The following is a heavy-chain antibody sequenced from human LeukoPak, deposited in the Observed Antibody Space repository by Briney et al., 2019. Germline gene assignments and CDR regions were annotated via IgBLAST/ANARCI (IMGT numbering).Heavy chain of an antibody. V-gene: IGHV4-34*01. CDR3: ARGGRYLFWFDP. CDR1: GGSFSGYY. CDR2: INHSGST. D-gene: IGHD1-26*01. Sequence: PSETLSLTCAVYGGSFSGYYWSWIRQPPGKGLEWIGEINHSGSTNYNPSLKSRVTISVDTSKNQFSLKLSSVTAADTAVYYCARGGRYLFWFDPWGQGTLVTVSS. J-gene: IGHJ5*02.